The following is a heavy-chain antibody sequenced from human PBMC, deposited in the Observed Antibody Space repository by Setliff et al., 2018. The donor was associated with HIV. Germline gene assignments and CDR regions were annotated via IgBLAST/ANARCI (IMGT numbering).Heavy chain of an antibody. CDR3: ARRARDSSGYYYSYRHYYYYMDV. Sequence: PSETLSLTCAVYGGSFSGYYWSWIRQPPGKGLEWIGEINHSGSTNYNPSLKSRVTISVDTSKNQFSLKLSSVTAADTAVYYCARRARDSSGYYYSYRHYYYYMDVWGKGTTVTV. V-gene: IGHV4-34*01. CDR1: GGSFSGYY. CDR2: INHSGST. J-gene: IGHJ6*03. D-gene: IGHD3-22*01.